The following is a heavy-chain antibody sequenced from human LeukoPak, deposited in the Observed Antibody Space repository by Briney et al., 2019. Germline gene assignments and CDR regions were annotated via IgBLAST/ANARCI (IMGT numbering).Heavy chain of an antibody. V-gene: IGHV4-61*02. CDR2: IYSSGST. CDR1: GDSISSGSIY. CDR3: ARAKSWLKFDY. D-gene: IGHD3-9*01. Sequence: PSETLSLTCTVSGDSISSGSIYWSWIRQPAGKGLEWIGRIYSSGSTNYNPSLKSRVTISVDTSKNQFSLKLSSVTAADTAVYYCARAKSWLKFDYWGPETLVTVSS. J-gene: IGHJ4*02.